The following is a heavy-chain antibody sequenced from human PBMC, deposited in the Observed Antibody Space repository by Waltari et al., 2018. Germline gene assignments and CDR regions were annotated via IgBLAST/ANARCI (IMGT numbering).Heavy chain of an antibody. D-gene: IGHD6-19*01. CDR3: AKDRRIAVAGAYDY. Sequence: QVQLQESGPGLVKPSETLSLTCTVPGGSISSYYWSWIRQPPGKGLEWIGYIYYSGSTYYADSVKGRFTISRDNSKNTLYLQMNSLRAEDTAVYYCAKDRRIAVAGAYDYWGQGTLVTVSS. J-gene: IGHJ4*02. CDR2: IYYSGST. CDR1: GGSISSYY. V-gene: IGHV4-59*12.